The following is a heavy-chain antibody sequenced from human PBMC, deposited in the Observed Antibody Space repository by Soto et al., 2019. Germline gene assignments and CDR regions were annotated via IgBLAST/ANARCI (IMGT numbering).Heavy chain of an antibody. CDR3: ERSQNNWFDP. J-gene: IGHJ5*02. V-gene: IGHV3-7*03. Sequence: EVQLVESGGGLVQPGGSLRLTCTASGFTFSSSWMAWVRQAPGKGLEWVGNIKHDGSEVYYLDYVRGRFTISRDSAWKALYLRVNSLRAEDTAVSYCERSQNNWFDPWGQGTLVAVSS. CDR1: GFTFSSSW. D-gene: IGHD6-13*01. CDR2: IKHDGSEV.